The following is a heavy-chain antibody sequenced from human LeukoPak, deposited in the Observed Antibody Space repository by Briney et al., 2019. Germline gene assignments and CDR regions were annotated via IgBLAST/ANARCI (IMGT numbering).Heavy chain of an antibody. CDR1: GFTFSSCA. CDR3: ARDPSGRYYSNLDY. V-gene: IGHV3-30*04. J-gene: IGHJ4*02. CDR2: ISYDGSNK. Sequence: GRSLRLSCAASGFTFSSCALHWDRQAPGKGLEWVAVISYDGSNKYYADSVKGRFTISRDNSKNTVYLQMNSLTAEDTAVYYCARDPSGRYYSNLDYWGQGTLVTVSS. D-gene: IGHD1-26*01.